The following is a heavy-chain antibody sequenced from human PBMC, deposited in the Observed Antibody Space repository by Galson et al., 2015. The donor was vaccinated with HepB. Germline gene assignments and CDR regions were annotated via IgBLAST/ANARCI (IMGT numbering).Heavy chain of an antibody. J-gene: IGHJ5*02. V-gene: IGHV1-2*02. CDR2: INPNSGGT. CDR1: GYTFTGYY. CDR3: ARDRQQLVLQGSYNWFDP. D-gene: IGHD6-13*01. Sequence: SVKVSCKASGYTFTGYYMHWVRQAPGQGLEWMGWINPNSGGTNYAQKFQGRVTMTRDTSISTAYMELSRLRSDDTAVYYCARDRQQLVLQGSYNWFDPWGQGTLVTVSS.